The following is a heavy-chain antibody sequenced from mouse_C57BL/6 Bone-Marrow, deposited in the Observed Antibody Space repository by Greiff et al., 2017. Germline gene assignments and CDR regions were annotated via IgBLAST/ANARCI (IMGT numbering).Heavy chain of an antibody. CDR3: ARDYYSNHYYYAMDY. J-gene: IGHJ4*01. D-gene: IGHD2-5*01. CDR2: IDPSDSYT. Sequence: QVQLQQPGAELVMPGASVKLSCKASGYTFTSYWMHWVKQRPGQGLEWIGEIDPSDSYTNYNQKFKGKSTLTVDKSSSTAYMQLSSLTSEDSAVYYCARDYYSNHYYYAMDYWGQGTSVTVSS. CDR1: GYTFTSYW. V-gene: IGHV1-69*01.